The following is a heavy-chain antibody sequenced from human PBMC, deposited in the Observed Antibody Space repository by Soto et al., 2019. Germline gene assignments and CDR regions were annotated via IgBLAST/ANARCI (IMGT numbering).Heavy chain of an antibody. V-gene: IGHV4-39*01. CDR1: GGSISSSSYY. D-gene: IGHD1-26*01. Sequence: SETLSLTCTVSGGSISSSSYYWGWIRQPPGKGPEWIGSIYYSGSTYYNPSLKSRVTISVDTSKNQFSLKLSSVTAADTAVYYCASSAQLKVGAYLVDFDYWGQGTLVTVSS. CDR2: IYYSGST. CDR3: ASSAQLKVGAYLVDFDY. J-gene: IGHJ4*02.